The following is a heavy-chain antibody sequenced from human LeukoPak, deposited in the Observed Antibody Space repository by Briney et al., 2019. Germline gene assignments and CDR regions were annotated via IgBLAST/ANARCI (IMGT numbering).Heavy chain of an antibody. CDR1: GYTFTSYD. J-gene: IGHJ5*02. D-gene: IGHD3-9*01. V-gene: IGHV1-8*01. CDR2: MNPNSGNT. CDR3: KQKTAYEILTGYAFDP. Sequence: ASVKVPCKASGYTFTSYDINWVRQDTGQGHEWLGWMNPNSGNTGYAPKFQGRVTLTRNTSISTAYMELSSLRSEDTAVFFFKQKTAYEILTGYAFDPWGQGTLVTVSS.